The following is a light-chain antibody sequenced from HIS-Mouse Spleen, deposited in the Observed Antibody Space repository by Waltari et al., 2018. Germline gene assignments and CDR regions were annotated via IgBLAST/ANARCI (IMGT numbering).Light chain of an antibody. CDR3: SSYTSSSTLV. J-gene: IGLJ3*02. CDR1: ASDVVGYNY. CDR2: EVS. Sequence: QSALLQPPSVSGSPGRPITISCPGPASDVVGYNYVPWYQQHPAKAPKLMIYEVSNRPAGVSNRFSGSKSGNTASLTISGLQAEDEADYYCSSYTSSSTLVFGGGTKLTVL. V-gene: IGLV2-14*01.